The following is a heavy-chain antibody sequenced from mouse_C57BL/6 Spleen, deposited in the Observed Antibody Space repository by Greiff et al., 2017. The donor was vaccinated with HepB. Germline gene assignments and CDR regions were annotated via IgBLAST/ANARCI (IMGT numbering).Heavy chain of an antibody. Sequence: VQLQQSGAELARPGASVKMSCKASGYTFTSYTMHWVKQRPGQGLEWIGYINPSSGYTKYNQKFKDKATLTADKSSSTAYMQLSSLTSEDSAVYYCARSPYGSSYGWYFDVWGTGTTVTVSS. V-gene: IGHV1-4*01. CDR1: GYTFTSYT. CDR2: INPSSGYT. D-gene: IGHD1-1*01. J-gene: IGHJ1*03. CDR3: ARSPYGSSYGWYFDV.